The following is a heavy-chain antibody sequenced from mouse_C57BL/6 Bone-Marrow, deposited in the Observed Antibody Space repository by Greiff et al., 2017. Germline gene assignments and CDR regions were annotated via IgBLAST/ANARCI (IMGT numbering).Heavy chain of an antibody. CDR3: ARGYYGSRYYFDY. J-gene: IGHJ2*01. V-gene: IGHV1-81*01. CDR1: GYTFTSYG. D-gene: IGHD1-1*01. CDR2: IYPRSGNT. Sequence: QVQLQQSGAELARPGASVKLSCKASGYTFTSYGISWVKQRTGQGLEWIGEIYPRSGNTYYNEKFKGKATLTADKSSSTAYMELRSLTSEDSAVYFCARGYYGSRYYFDYWGQGTTLTVSS.